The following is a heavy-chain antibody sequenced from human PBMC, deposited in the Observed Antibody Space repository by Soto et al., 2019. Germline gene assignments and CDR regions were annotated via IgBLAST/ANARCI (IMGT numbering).Heavy chain of an antibody. D-gene: IGHD3-10*01. Sequence: PLETLSLTCTVSGGSISSSIYYWGWIRQPPGKGLEWIGSIYYSGSTYYNPSLKSRVTISVDTSKNQFSLKLSSVTAADTAVYYCASAEYYYGSGSSYYYYYGMDVWGQGTTVTVSS. CDR2: IYYSGST. CDR1: GGSISSSIYY. V-gene: IGHV4-39*01. J-gene: IGHJ6*02. CDR3: ASAEYYYGSGSSYYYYYGMDV.